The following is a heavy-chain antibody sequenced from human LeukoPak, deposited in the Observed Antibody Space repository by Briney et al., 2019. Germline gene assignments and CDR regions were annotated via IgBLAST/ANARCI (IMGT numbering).Heavy chain of an antibody. CDR3: VRGGPSTWS. V-gene: IGHV3-74*01. D-gene: IGHD2-15*01. Sequence: GGSLRLPCAASGFTFKLYWMHWVRQVPGKGPVWVARINDDGSDTVYADSVEGRFTISRDDAKNMLFLQMNSLRGEDTAVYHCVRGGPSTWSWGQGTLVTVSS. CDR1: GFTFKLYW. J-gene: IGHJ5*02. CDR2: INDDGSDT.